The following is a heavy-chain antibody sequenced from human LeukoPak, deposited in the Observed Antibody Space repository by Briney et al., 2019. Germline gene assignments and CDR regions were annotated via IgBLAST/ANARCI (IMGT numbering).Heavy chain of an antibody. J-gene: IGHJ4*02. CDR1: GFAFSRHG. V-gene: IGHV3-30*02. CDR3: AKERDGYNHGFDY. Sequence: GGSLRLSCAASGFAFSRHGIHWVRQAPGKGLEWVAFIPYDGSNKFYADSVKGRFTISRDNSKNTLYLQMNSLRAEDTAVYYCAKERDGYNHGFDYWGQGTLVTVSS. D-gene: IGHD5-24*01. CDR2: IPYDGSNK.